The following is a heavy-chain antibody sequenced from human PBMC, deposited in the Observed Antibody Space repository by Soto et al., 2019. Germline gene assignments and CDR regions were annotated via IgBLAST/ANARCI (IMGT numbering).Heavy chain of an antibody. CDR1: GYTFTSYG. J-gene: IGHJ4*02. CDR2: ISAYNGNT. V-gene: IGHV1-18*01. Sequence: VKVSCKASGYTFTSYGISWVRQAPGQGLEWMGWISAYNGNTNYAQKLQGRVTMTTDTSTSTAYMELRSLRSDDTAVYYCARDNSGTYYDSSGYYSSVFDYWGQGTLVTVS. D-gene: IGHD3-22*01. CDR3: ARDNSGTYYDSSGYYSSVFDY.